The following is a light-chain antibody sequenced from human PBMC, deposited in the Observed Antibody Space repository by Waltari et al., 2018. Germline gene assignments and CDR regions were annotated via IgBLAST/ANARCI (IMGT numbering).Light chain of an antibody. CDR3: QQYYNTPLT. Sequence: DIVMTQSPEYLAVSLGERATINCQSSASVLYSSNNKNHLALYQQTPGQPPKLLLYWSSTRESGVPDRFSGSGSETDFTLTVTSLQAEDVAVYYCQQYYNTPLTFGGGTKVEIK. CDR1: ASVLYSSNNKNH. CDR2: WSS. V-gene: IGKV4-1*01. J-gene: IGKJ4*01.